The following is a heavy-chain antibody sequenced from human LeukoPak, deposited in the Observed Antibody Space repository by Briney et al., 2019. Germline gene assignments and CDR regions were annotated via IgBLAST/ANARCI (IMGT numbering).Heavy chain of an antibody. CDR3: TTGTVRAGDCYSGRLDY. D-gene: IGHD2-21*02. CDR2: IKTRTDGGTT. V-gene: IGHV3-15*01. CDR1: GFTFSSYA. J-gene: IGHJ4*02. Sequence: GGSLRLSCAASGFTFSSYAMHWVRQTPGKGLEWVGRIKTRTDGGTTDYAAPVKGRLTISRDDSKNTLYLQMNSLKTEDTAVYYCTTGTVRAGDCYSGRLDYWGQGTLVTVSS.